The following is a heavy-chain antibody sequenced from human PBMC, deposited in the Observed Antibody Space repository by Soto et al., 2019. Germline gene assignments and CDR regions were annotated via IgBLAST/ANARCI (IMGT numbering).Heavy chain of an antibody. D-gene: IGHD3-3*01. V-gene: IGHV3-21*01. J-gene: IGHJ6*03. CDR2: ISSSSSYI. Sequence: GGSLRLSCAASGFTFSSYSMNWVRQAPGKGLEWVSSISSSSSYIYYADSVKGRFTISRDNAKNSLYLQMNSLRAEDTAVYYCARDSPTKSGTYDFWSGEAYYMDVWGKGTTVTVSS. CDR1: GFTFSSYS. CDR3: ARDSPTKSGTYDFWSGEAYYMDV.